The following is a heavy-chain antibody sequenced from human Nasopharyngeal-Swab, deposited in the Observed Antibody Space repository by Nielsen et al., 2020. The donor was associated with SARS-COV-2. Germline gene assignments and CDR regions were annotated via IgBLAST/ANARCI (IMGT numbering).Heavy chain of an antibody. CDR2: IDWDDDK. J-gene: IGHJ6*02. CDR1: GFSLSTSGMC. Sequence: SGPTLVKPTQTLTLTCTFPGFSLSTSGMCVSWIRQPPGKALEWLALIDWDDDKYYSTSLKTRLTISKDTSKNQVVLTMTNMDPVDTATYYCARSRDGYSYYYYYGMDVWGQGTTVTVSS. CDR3: ARSRDGYSYYYYYGMDV. V-gene: IGHV2-70*01. D-gene: IGHD5-24*01.